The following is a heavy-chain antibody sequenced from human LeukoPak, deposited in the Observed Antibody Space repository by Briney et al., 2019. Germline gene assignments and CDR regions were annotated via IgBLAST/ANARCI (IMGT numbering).Heavy chain of an antibody. CDR3: ARVRLRRVVTDAFDI. V-gene: IGHV4-34*01. J-gene: IGHJ3*02. CDR1: GGSFSGYY. CDR2: INHSGST. D-gene: IGHD3-3*01. Sequence: SETLSLTCAVYGGSFSGYYWSWLRQPPGKGLEWIGEINHSGSTNYKPCLMSRVTISVDTSKNQFSLKLSSVTAADTAVYYCARVRLRRVVTDAFDIWGQGTMVTVSS.